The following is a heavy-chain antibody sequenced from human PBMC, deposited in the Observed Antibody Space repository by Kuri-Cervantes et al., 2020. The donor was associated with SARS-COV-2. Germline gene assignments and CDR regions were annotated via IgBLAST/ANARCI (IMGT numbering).Heavy chain of an antibody. J-gene: IGHJ6*03. CDR1: GDSFSSYS. V-gene: IGHV1-69*13. D-gene: IGHD3-22*01. Sequence: SVKVSCKASGDSFSSYSFNWVRQAPGQGLEWMGGIIPIFGTANYAQKFQGRVTITADESTSTAYMELSSLRSEDTAVYYCARGFVYHYDSSGYYQYYYYYYMDVWGKGTTVTVSS. CDR2: IIPIFGTA. CDR3: ARGFVYHYDSSGYYQYYYYYYMDV.